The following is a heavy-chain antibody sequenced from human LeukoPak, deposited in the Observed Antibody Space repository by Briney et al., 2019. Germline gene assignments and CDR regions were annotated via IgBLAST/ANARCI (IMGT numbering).Heavy chain of an antibody. CDR1: GGSISSYY. Sequence: PSETLSLTCTDSGGSISSYYWSWIRQPPGKGLEWIGYIYYSGSTNYNPSLKSRVTISVDTSKNQFSLKLSSVTAADTAVYYCARWATAMVSVSAFDIWGQGTMVTVSS. D-gene: IGHD5-18*01. J-gene: IGHJ3*02. V-gene: IGHV4-59*01. CDR3: ARWATAMVSVSAFDI. CDR2: IYYSGST.